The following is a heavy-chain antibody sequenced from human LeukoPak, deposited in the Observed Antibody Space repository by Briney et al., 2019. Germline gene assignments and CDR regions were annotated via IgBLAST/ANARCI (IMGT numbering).Heavy chain of an antibody. V-gene: IGHV4-39*07. Sequence: HPSETLSLTCTVSGGSISGSSYYWAWLRQPPGKGLEWIGSIYYSGTTYNNPSLKSRATISVDTSKNQFSLEVNSVTAADTAVYYCAREGSRAYGGLDDWGRGTLVTVSS. CDR2: IYYSGTT. CDR1: GGSISGSSYY. D-gene: IGHD4-23*01. CDR3: AREGSRAYGGLDD. J-gene: IGHJ4*02.